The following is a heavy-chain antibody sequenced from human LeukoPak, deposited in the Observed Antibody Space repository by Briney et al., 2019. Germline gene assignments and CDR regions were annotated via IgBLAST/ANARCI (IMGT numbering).Heavy chain of an antibody. J-gene: IGHJ4*02. CDR3: AKGVRLWFAFYFDY. Sequence: GGSLRLSCAASGFPLGNYAMSWVRQAPGKGLEWVSAISGNGYNTYYADSVKGRFTISSETSGNTLYLQMHSLRAEDTAVYYCAKGVRLWFAFYFDYWGQGTLVTVSS. CDR2: ISGNGYNT. D-gene: IGHD3-10*01. CDR1: GFPLGNYA. V-gene: IGHV3-23*01.